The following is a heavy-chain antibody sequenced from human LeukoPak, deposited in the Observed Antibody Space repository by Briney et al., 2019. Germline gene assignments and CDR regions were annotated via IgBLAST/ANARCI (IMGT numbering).Heavy chain of an antibody. CDR2: ISSNGVNT. V-gene: IGHV3-64D*06. CDR3: VKGIGGGGATNGYFDY. D-gene: IGHD2-21*01. Sequence: AGGSLRLSCSASGFIVNNYVMRWVRQAPGKGLEYVSTISSNGVNTYYADSVKGRFTISRDNSKNTLYLEMSSLRGEDTALYYCVKGIGGGGATNGYFDYWGQGTLVTVSS. CDR1: GFIVNNYV. J-gene: IGHJ4*02.